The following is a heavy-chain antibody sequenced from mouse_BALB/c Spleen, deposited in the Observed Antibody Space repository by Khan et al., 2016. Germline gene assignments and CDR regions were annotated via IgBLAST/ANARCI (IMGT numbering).Heavy chain of an antibody. V-gene: IGHV7-3*02. CDR2: ISNKDNCSTT. J-gene: IGHJ4*01. CDR1: GFTFTDYY. CDR3: ARDLDGYDDAMDY. D-gene: IGHD2-2*01. Sequence: EVELVESGGGLVQPGGSLRLSCATSGFTFTDYYMSWVRQPPGKALEWLGFISNKDNCSTTEYSASVKGRFTIARATSKSILYLQMNTLRGADSATYYCARDLDGYDDAMDYWGQGTSVTVSS.